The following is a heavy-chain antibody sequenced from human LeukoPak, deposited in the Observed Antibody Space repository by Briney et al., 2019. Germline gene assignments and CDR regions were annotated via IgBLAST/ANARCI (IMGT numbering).Heavy chain of an antibody. CDR2: IHYTGST. CDR1: GGPISGYF. Sequence: SETLSLTCSVSGGPISGYFWSWIRQPPGKGLEWIGYIHYTGSTNYNPSLKSRVTISVDTSKNQFSLKLSSVTAADTAVYYCARTTVTTEDWFDPWGQGTLVTVSS. J-gene: IGHJ5*02. D-gene: IGHD4-17*01. CDR3: ARTTVTTEDWFDP. V-gene: IGHV4-59*01.